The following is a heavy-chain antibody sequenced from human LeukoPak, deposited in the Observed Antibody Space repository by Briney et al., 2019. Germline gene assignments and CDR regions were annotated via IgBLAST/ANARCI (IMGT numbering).Heavy chain of an antibody. CDR3: AGDQRTAGDFDY. CDR2: ISSSGKTI. J-gene: IGHJ4*02. D-gene: IGHD6-19*01. Sequence: PGGSLRLSCAASGFTFSDFEMNWVRQAPGKGLEWVSYISSSGKTIYYADSVKGRFTISRDNAKNSLYLQMNSLRAEDTAVYYCAGDQRTAGDFDYWGQGTLVTVSS. V-gene: IGHV3-48*03. CDR1: GFTFSDFE.